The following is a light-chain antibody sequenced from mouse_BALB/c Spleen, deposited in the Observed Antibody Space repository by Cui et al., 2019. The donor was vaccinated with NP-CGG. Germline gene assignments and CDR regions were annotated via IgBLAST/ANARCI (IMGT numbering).Light chain of an antibody. V-gene: IGLV1*01. CDR1: TGAVTTNNY. CDR2: GTK. Sequence: AVVTKESALTTSPGETVTLTCRSSTGAVTTNNYANWVQEKPDHLFTGLIGGTKNRAPGVPARFSGSLIGDKAALTITGAQTEDEAIYFCALWYSNHWVFGGGTKLTVL. J-gene: IGLJ1*01. CDR3: ALWYSNHWV.